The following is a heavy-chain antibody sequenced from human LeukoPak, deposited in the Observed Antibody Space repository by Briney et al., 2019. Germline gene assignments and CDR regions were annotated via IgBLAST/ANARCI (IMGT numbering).Heavy chain of an antibody. Sequence: GGSLRLSCAASGFTFSSYAMTWVRQAPGKGLEWVSTISDNTYYADSVKGRFTISRDNSRNTLYLQMNSLRAEDTAVYYCAKTRNGYTTEYLHHWGQGTLVTVSS. CDR1: GFTFSSYA. CDR2: ISDNT. V-gene: IGHV3-23*01. J-gene: IGHJ1*01. D-gene: IGHD5-24*01. CDR3: AKTRNGYTTEYLHH.